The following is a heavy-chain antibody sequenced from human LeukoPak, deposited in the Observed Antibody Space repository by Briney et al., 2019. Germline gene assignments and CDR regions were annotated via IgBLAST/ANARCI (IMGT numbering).Heavy chain of an antibody. CDR3: ARADSYGSILDY. CDR1: GFTFSSYE. Sequence: PGGSLRLSWAASGFTFSSYEMNWVRQAPGKGLGWVSYISSSGSTIYYADSVKGRFTISRDNAKNSLYLQMNSLRAEDTAVYYCARADSYGSILDYWGQGTRVIDSS. V-gene: IGHV3-48*03. D-gene: IGHD5-18*01. CDR2: ISSSGSTI. J-gene: IGHJ4*02.